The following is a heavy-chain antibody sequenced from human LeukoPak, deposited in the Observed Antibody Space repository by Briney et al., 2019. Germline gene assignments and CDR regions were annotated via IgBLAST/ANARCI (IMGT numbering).Heavy chain of an antibody. CDR3: ARGDVETSSYYYYYMDA. CDR1: GYTFTGYY. J-gene: IGHJ6*03. D-gene: IGHD1-1*01. V-gene: IGHV1-2*02. CDR2: INPNSGGT. Sequence: GASVKVSCKASGYTFTGYYMHWVRQAPGQGLEWMGWINPNSGGTNYAQKFQGRVTMTRDTSISTAYMELSRLRSDDTAVYYCARGDVETSSYYYYYMDAWGKGTTVTISS.